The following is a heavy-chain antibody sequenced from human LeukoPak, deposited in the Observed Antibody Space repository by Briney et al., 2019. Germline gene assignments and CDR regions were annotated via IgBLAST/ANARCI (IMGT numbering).Heavy chain of an antibody. CDR3: ARASTAMPSGAFDI. D-gene: IGHD5-18*01. CDR2: IIPIFGTA. CDR1: GGTFSSYA. J-gene: IGHJ3*02. Sequence: SVKVSCKASGGTFSSYAISWVRQAPGQGLEWMGRIIPIFGTANYAQKFQGRVTITTDESTSTAYMELSSLRSEDTAVYYCARASTAMPSGAFDIWGQGTMVTVSS. V-gene: IGHV1-69*05.